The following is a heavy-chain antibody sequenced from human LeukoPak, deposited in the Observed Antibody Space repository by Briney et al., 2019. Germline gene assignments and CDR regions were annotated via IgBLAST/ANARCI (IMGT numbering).Heavy chain of an antibody. D-gene: IGHD4-11*01. Sequence: GGSLRLSCAASGFTFSSYAMSWVRQAPGKGLEWVSAISGSGGSTYYADSEKGRFTISRDNSKNTLYLQMSSLRAEDTAVYYCASVHDYSNPDDAFDIWGQGTMVTVSS. J-gene: IGHJ3*02. V-gene: IGHV3-23*01. CDR1: GFTFSSYA. CDR3: ASVHDYSNPDDAFDI. CDR2: ISGSGGST.